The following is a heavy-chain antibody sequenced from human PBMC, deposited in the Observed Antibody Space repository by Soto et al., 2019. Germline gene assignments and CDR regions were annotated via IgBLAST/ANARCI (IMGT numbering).Heavy chain of an antibody. Sequence: GESLKISCKGSGYSFTSYWIGWVRQMPGKGLEWMGIIYPGDSDTRYSPSFQGQVTISADKSISTAYLQWSSLKASDTAMHYCARHRLELRSAYYYYGMDVWGQGTTVTV. CDR1: GYSFTSYW. CDR3: ARHRLELRSAYYYYGMDV. V-gene: IGHV5-51*01. D-gene: IGHD1-7*01. CDR2: IYPGDSDT. J-gene: IGHJ6*02.